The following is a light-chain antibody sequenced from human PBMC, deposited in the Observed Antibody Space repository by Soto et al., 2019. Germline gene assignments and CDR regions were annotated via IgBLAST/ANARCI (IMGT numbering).Light chain of an antibody. CDR1: SSDVGGYNY. J-gene: IGLJ2*01. CDR3: SSYAGSNHVV. CDR2: EVS. V-gene: IGLV2-8*01. Sequence: QSALTHPPSASGSPGQSVTISCTGTSSDVGGYNYVSWYQQHPGKAPKLMIYEVSKRPSGVPDRFSGSKSGNTASLTVSVLQAEDEAYYYCSSYAGSNHVVFGGGTKLTVL.